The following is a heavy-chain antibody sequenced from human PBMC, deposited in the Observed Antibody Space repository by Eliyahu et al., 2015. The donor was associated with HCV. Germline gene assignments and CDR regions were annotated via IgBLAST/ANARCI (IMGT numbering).Heavy chain of an antibody. CDR3: ARPDQLQAARFYFNGVDV. CDR2: MSSTGFRL. D-gene: IGHD3-3*01. CDR1: GFSVSDFY. Sequence: QLQVVESGGGLVKPGGSLRLSCAASGFSVSDFYISWGPPGPGKGPGWLSYMSSTGFRLYYADSVKGRFTISRDNTNNVLYLQMNSLRVEDTAVYYCARPDQLQAARFYFNGVDVWGQGTTV. V-gene: IGHV3-11*01. J-gene: IGHJ6*02.